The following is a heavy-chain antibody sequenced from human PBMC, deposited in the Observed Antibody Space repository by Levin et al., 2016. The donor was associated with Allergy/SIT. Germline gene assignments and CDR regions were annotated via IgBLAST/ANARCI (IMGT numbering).Heavy chain of an antibody. CDR2: INPSGGST. CDR3: AREKSYSSSPDYYYYGMDV. V-gene: IGHV1-46*01. D-gene: IGHD6-6*01. J-gene: IGHJ6*02. Sequence: WVRQAPGQGLEWMGIINPSGGSTSYAQKFQGRVTMTRDTSTSTVYMELSSLRSEDTAVYYCAREKSYSSSPDYYYYGMDVWGQGTTVTVSS.